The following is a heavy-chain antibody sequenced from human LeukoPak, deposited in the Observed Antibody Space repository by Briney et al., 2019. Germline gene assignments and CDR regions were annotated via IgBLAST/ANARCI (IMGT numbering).Heavy chain of an antibody. D-gene: IGHD3-22*01. CDR1: GGSIGSYY. J-gene: IGHJ3*02. CDR2: IYYSGST. V-gene: IGHV4-59*01. CDR3: ARARYYPMIVTYAFDI. Sequence: SETLSLTCTVSGGSIGSYYWSWIRQPPGKGLEWIGYIYYSGSTNYNPSLKSRVTISVDTSKNQFSLKLSSVTAADTAVYYCARARYYPMIVTYAFDIWGQGTMVTVSS.